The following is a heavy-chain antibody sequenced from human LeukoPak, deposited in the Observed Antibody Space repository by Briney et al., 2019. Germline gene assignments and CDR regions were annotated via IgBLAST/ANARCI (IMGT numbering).Heavy chain of an antibody. J-gene: IGHJ5*02. V-gene: IGHV4-30-4*08. CDR2: IYYSGNT. Sequence: TLSLTCTVSGGSINSGDYYWSWIRQPPGKGLEWIGYIYYSGNTYYNPSLKSRVTISMDTSKNQFSLNLNSVTAADTAVYYCAREGGPRFLEWVAWFDPWGQGTLVTVSS. CDR3: AREGGPRFLEWVAWFDP. CDR1: GGSINSGDYY. D-gene: IGHD3-3*01.